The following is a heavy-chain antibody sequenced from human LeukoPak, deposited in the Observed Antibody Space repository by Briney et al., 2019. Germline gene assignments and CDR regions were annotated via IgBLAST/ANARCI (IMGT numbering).Heavy chain of an antibody. V-gene: IGHV3-23*01. D-gene: IGHD6-25*01. J-gene: IGHJ3*01. CDR1: GFTFNNYA. Sequence: PGGSLRLSCAASGFTFNNYAMTWVRQAPGRGLEWVSTIEANGGTTYSPDYVKGRYYISGDNSKNTLYLELDSLRVEDTAVYYCAKDWPSEWQRLPDYDAVDVWGQGIMVTVSS. CDR2: IEANGGTT. CDR3: AKDWPSEWQRLPDYDAVDV.